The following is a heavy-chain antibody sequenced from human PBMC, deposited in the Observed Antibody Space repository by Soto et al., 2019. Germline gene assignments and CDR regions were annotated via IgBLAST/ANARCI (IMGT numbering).Heavy chain of an antibody. V-gene: IGHV1-18*01. CDR1: GYTFSSYG. Sequence: QVQLVQSGAEVKRAGASVKVSCKASGYTFSSYGLSWVRQAPGQGLEWMGWISDYNGNTHYAQKFQGRVIMTTDTPTRAAYRELRGLRSDETAVYFCAREGYYSGSGTYSPPRYYGMDVWGQGTTVTVSS. CDR2: ISDYNGNT. D-gene: IGHD3-10*01. J-gene: IGHJ6*02. CDR3: AREGYYSGSGTYSPPRYYGMDV.